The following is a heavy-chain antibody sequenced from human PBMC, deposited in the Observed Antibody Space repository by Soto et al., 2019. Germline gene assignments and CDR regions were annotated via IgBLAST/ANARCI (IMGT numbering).Heavy chain of an antibody. D-gene: IGHD1-26*01. J-gene: IGHJ4*02. Sequence: SETLSLTCTISGGSVSVYYWSWIRQPPGQALEWIGYIYDSGSPYYNPSSRSRVIISADTSKNEISLKLTSATAADTAVYYCARGVGSSPPRYWGRGTLVTVSS. CDR3: ARGVGSSPPRY. CDR1: GGSVSVYY. V-gene: IGHV4-59*02. CDR2: IYDSGSP.